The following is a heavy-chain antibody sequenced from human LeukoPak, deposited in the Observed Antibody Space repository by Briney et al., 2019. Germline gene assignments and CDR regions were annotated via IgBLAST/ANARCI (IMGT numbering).Heavy chain of an antibody. D-gene: IGHD1-7*01. Sequence: SETLSLTCAVYGGSFNGYYWSWIRQPPGKGLEWIGEINHSGSTNYNPSLKSRVTISVDTSKNQFSLKLSSVTAADTAVYYCARDLRTNWNFDYYYMDVWGKGATVTVSS. CDR2: INHSGST. J-gene: IGHJ6*03. CDR3: ARDLRTNWNFDYYYMDV. V-gene: IGHV4-34*01. CDR1: GGSFNGYY.